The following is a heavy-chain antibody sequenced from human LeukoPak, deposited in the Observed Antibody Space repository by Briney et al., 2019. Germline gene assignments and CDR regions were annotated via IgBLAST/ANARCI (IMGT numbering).Heavy chain of an antibody. Sequence: PGESLKISCKGSGYSFTSHWIGWVRQMSGKGLEWMGIIYPGDSDTRYRPSFQGQVTMSADKSISTAYLQWSSLKASDTAMYYCARRDGHNFDYWGQGTLVTVSS. CDR2: IYPGDSDT. D-gene: IGHD5-24*01. V-gene: IGHV5-51*01. J-gene: IGHJ4*02. CDR3: ARRDGHNFDY. CDR1: GYSFTSHW.